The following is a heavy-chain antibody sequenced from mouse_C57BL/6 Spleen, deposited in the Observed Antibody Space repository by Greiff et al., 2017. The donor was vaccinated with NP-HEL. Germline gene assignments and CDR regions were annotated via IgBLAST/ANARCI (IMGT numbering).Heavy chain of an antibody. J-gene: IGHJ2*01. D-gene: IGHD2-5*01. CDR1: GYTFTSYS. CDR2: INPSSGYT. Sequence: QVQLQQSGAELARPGASVKLSCKASGYTFTSYSLHWVKQRPGQGLEWIGYINPSSGYTNYNQKFKDQATLPADKSSSTAYMQLSSLTSEDSAVDCCARGDYSNPYFDYWGQGTTLTVSS. CDR3: ARGDYSNPYFDY. V-gene: IGHV1-4*01.